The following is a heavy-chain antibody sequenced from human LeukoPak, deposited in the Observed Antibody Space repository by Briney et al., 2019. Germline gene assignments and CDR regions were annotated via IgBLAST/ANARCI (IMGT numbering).Heavy chain of an antibody. D-gene: IGHD4-23*01. V-gene: IGHV1-69*13. CDR3: ASQYGGNGYFDY. Sequence: SVKVSCKASGGTFSSYAISWVRQAPGQGLEWMGGIISIFGTANYAQKFQGRVTITADESTSTAYMELSSLRSEDTAVYYCASQYGGNGYFDYWGQGTLVTVSS. CDR1: GGTFSSYA. CDR2: IISIFGTA. J-gene: IGHJ4*02.